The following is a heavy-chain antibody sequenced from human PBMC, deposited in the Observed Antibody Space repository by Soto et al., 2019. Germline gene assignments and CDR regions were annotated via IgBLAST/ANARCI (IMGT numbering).Heavy chain of an antibody. J-gene: IGHJ4*02. CDR2: INPSGGST. Sequence: ASVKVSCKASGYTFTSYYMHWVRQAPGQGLEWMGIINPSGGSTSYAQKFQGRVTMTRDTSTSTVYMELSSLRSEDTAVYYCARVRVWGSYRYSYFDYWGQGTLVTVSS. D-gene: IGHD3-16*02. CDR3: ARVRVWGSYRYSYFDY. V-gene: IGHV1-46*01. CDR1: GYTFTSYY.